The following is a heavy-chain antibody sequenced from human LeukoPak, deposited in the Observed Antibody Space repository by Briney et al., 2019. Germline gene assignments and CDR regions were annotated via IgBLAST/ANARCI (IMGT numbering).Heavy chain of an antibody. J-gene: IGHJ4*02. V-gene: IGHV1-8*03. CDR2: MNPNSGNT. CDR1: GYTFTSYD. CDR3: ARTGYDFWSGPQVSDY. Sequence: ASVKVSCKASGYTFTSYDINWVRQATGQGLEWMGWMNPNSGNTGYAQKFQGRVTITRNTSISTAYMELSSLRSEDTAVYYCARTGYDFWSGPQVSDYWGQGTLVTVSS. D-gene: IGHD3-3*01.